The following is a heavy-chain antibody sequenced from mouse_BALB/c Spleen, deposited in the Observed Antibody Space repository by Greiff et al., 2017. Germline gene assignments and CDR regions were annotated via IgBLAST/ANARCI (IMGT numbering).Heavy chain of an antibody. CDR1: GYSITSDYA. V-gene: IGHV3-2*02. Sequence: EVQLVESGPGLVKPSQSLSLTCTVTGYSITSDYAWNWIRQFPGNKLEWMGYISYSGSTSCNPSLKSRISITRDTSKNQFFLQLNSVTTEDTATYYCARGEPLLYFDYWGQGTTLTVSS. CDR2: ISYSGST. CDR3: ARGEPLLYFDY. J-gene: IGHJ2*01. D-gene: IGHD2-12*01.